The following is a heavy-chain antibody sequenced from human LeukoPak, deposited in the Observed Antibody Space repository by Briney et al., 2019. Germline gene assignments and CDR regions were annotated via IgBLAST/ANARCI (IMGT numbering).Heavy chain of an antibody. CDR1: GFTFISYG. CDR3: AKVDCSGGSCWGFGYYYYGMDV. J-gene: IGHJ6*02. Sequence: GGSLRLSCASSGFTFISYGMSWVRQATGKGLEWVSSISGSDGSTYYADSVKGRFTISRDNPKNTLYLQMNSLRAEDTAVYYCAKVDCSGGSCWGFGYYYYGMDVWGQGTTVTVSS. V-gene: IGHV3-23*01. D-gene: IGHD2-15*01. CDR2: ISGSDGST.